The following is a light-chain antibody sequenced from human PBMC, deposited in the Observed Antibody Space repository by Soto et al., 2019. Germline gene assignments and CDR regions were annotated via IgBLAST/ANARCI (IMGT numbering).Light chain of an antibody. CDR3: SACTSSLTFGV. J-gene: IGLJ2*01. Sequence: QSALTQPASASGSPGQSITISCTGTSTDVGGYNDVSWYQQHPGNAPKLMIYNVSHRPSGVPNRFSGSKSGTTASLTISGLQAEDEADYYCSACTSSLTFGVFGGGTKLTVL. CDR1: STDVGGYND. CDR2: NVS. V-gene: IGLV2-14*01.